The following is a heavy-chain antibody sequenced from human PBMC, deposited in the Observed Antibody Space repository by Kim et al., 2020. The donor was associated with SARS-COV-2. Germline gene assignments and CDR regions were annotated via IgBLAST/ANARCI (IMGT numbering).Heavy chain of an antibody. V-gene: IGHV3-15*01. CDR3: TTLNWFDP. J-gene: IGHJ5*02. Sequence: GGSLRLSCAASGFTFSDAWMSWVRQAPGRGLEWVARVRSNTDGGARDYAAAVKGRFTISRDDSKNMVYLEMNSLKTEDSAIYYCTTLNWFDPWGQGTRVTVPS. CDR2: VRSNTDGGAR. CDR1: GFTFSDAW.